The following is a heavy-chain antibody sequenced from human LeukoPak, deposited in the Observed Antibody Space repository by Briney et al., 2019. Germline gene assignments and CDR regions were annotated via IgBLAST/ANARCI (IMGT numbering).Heavy chain of an antibody. J-gene: IGHJ4*02. Sequence: PGGSLRLSCAASGFTFSSYSMNWVRQAPGKGLEWVSYISSSSSTIYYADSVKGRFTISRDNAKNSLYLQMNSLRAEDTAVYYCARDQETGPLPVPLNWGQGTLVTVSS. CDR3: ARDQETGPLPVPLN. CDR2: ISSSSSTI. D-gene: IGHD1-14*01. CDR1: GFTFSSYS. V-gene: IGHV3-48*01.